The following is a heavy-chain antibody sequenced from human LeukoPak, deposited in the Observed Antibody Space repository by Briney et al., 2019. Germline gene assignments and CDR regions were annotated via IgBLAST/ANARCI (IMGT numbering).Heavy chain of an antibody. J-gene: IGHJ4*02. CDR1: GFTFSSYW. V-gene: IGHV3-74*01. CDR2: INSDGSST. Sequence: GGSLRLSSAASGFTFSSYWMHWVHQAPGKGLVWVSRINSDGSSTSYADSVKGRFTISRDNAKNTLYLQMNSLRAEDTAVYYCAMAYHDYFDYWGQGTLVTVSS. CDR3: AMAYHDYFDY. D-gene: IGHD5-24*01.